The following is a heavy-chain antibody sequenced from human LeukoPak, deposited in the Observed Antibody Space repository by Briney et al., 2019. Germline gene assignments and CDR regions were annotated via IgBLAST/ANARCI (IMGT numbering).Heavy chain of an antibody. V-gene: IGHV1-24*01. CDR1: GDTLPELS. Sequence: ASVKVSCKVSGDTLPELSTHWVRQAPGKGLKWMGGLDPESGEIIYAQKFQGRVTMTEDTSTDTAYMELRSLRSEDTAVYDCATGGQWDLLVYWGQGTLVTVSS. D-gene: IGHD1-26*01. CDR3: ATGGQWDLLVY. CDR2: LDPESGEI. J-gene: IGHJ4*02.